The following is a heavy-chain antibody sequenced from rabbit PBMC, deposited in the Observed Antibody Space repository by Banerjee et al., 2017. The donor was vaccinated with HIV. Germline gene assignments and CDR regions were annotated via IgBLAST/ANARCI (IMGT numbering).Heavy chain of an antibody. V-gene: IGHV1S47*01. CDR2: IDPVFGST. D-gene: IGHD7-1*01. CDR1: GFDFSSYR. J-gene: IGHJ4*01. Sequence: QEQLVESGGGLVQPGGSLKLSCKASGFDFSSYRVSWVRQAPGKGLEWIGYIDPVFGSTYYASWVNGRFTISSHNAQNTLYLQLNSLTGADTATYFCVRDGYAGYDSIYYFNLWGQGTLVTVS. CDR3: VRDGYAGYDSIYYFNL.